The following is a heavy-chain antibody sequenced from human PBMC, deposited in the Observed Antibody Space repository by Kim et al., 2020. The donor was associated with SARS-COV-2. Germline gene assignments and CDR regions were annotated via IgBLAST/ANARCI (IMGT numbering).Heavy chain of an antibody. CDR3: ARGYYGSGNGGFDY. CDR2: INHSGST. J-gene: IGHJ4*02. CDR1: GGSFSGYY. V-gene: IGHV4-34*01. Sequence: SETLSLTCAVYGGSFSGYYWSWIRQPPGKGLEWIGEINHSGSTNYNPSLKSRVTISVDTSKNQFSLKLSSVTAADTAVYYCARGYYGSGNGGFDYWGQGTLVTVSS. D-gene: IGHD3-10*01.